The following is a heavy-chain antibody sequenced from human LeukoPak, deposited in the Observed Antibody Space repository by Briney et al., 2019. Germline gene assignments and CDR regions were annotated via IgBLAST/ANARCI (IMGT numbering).Heavy chain of an antibody. V-gene: IGHV1-2*02. CDR1: GYTFTGYY. Sequence: ASVKVSCKASGYTFTGYYMHWVRQAPGQGLEWMGWINPNSGGTNYAQKFQGKVTMTRDTFISTAYMELSRLRSDDTAVYYCARDLGILTGLTDYWGQGTLVTVSS. J-gene: IGHJ4*02. D-gene: IGHD3-9*01. CDR2: INPNSGGT. CDR3: ARDLGILTGLTDY.